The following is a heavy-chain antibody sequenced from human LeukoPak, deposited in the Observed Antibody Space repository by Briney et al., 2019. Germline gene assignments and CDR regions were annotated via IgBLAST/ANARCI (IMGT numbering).Heavy chain of an antibody. D-gene: IGHD3-10*01. CDR1: GYTFTSYY. J-gene: IGHJ4*02. CDR3: ATLWFGELGDY. Sequence: ASVKVSCKASGYTFTSYYMHWVRQAPGQGLEWMGIVNPSGGSTSYAQKFQGRVTMTRGMSTSTVYMELSSLRSEDTAVYYCATLWFGELGDYWGQGTLVTVSS. CDR2: VNPSGGST. V-gene: IGHV1-46*01.